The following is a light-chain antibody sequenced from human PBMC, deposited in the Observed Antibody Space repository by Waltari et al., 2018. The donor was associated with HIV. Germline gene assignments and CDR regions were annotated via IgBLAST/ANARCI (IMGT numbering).Light chain of an antibody. CDR1: RSNIGNNY. CDR3: GTWDSSLSAGV. Sequence: QSVLTQPPSVSAAPGQKVPISSPGSRSNIGNNYVSLYKQLPGTAPKILIYDNNRRPSGIPDRFSGSKSGTSATLGITGLQTGDEADYYCGTWDSSLSAGVFGGGTKLTVL. V-gene: IGLV1-51*01. CDR2: DNN. J-gene: IGLJ2*01.